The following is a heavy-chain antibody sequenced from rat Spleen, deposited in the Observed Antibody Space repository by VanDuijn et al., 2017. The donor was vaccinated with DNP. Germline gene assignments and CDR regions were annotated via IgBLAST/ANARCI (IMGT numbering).Heavy chain of an antibody. CDR2: ISYDGSST. V-gene: IGHV5-29*01. CDR1: GFTFSNYG. J-gene: IGHJ3*01. CDR3: ARQNYGSYGGFAY. D-gene: IGHD1-3*01. Sequence: EVQLVESGGGLVQPGRSLKLSCAASGFTFSNYGMAWVRQAPTKGLEWVATISYDGSSTYYRDSVKGRFTISRDNAKSTLYLQMDSLRSEDTATYYCARQNYGSYGGFAYWGQGTLVTVSS.